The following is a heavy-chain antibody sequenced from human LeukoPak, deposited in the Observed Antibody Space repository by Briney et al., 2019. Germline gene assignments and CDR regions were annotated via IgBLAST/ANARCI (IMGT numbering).Heavy chain of an antibody. CDR3: ARSLGHHDY. D-gene: IGHD7-27*01. J-gene: IGHJ4*02. V-gene: IGHV4-4*02. CDR2: IYHSGST. CDR1: GGSISSSNW. Sequence: LETLSLTCAVSGGSISSSNWWSWVRQPPGKGLEWIGEIYHSGSTNYNPSLKSRVTISLDTSKNQFSLKLNSVTAADTAVYYCARSLGHHDYWGQGTLVTVSS.